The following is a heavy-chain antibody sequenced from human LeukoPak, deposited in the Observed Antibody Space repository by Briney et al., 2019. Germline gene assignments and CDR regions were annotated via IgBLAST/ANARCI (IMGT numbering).Heavy chain of an antibody. CDR2: ISGTGDST. D-gene: IGHD3-9*01. Sequence: PGGSLRLSCEGSGFTFSNYAMSWLRQAPGKGLEWVSRISGTGDSTYYAHSVKGRFTISRDISKNTVYLQMNSLRAEDTAVYYCAKDRDLYYDMMTDLGSFDYWGQGALVTVSS. V-gene: IGHV3-23*01. CDR1: GFTFSNYA. CDR3: AKDRDLYYDMMTDLGSFDY. J-gene: IGHJ4*02.